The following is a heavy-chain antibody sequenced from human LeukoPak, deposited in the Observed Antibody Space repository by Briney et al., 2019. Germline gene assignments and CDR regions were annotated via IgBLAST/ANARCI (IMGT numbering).Heavy chain of an antibody. CDR2: INPHGGDT. D-gene: IGHD6-13*01. Sequence: ASVKASCKASGYTFTAYYLHWVRQAPGQGLEWMGWINPHGGDTSHAQKFQGRVTMTSDASITTAYMELSGLRSDDTAVYYCARVIASAGPSWASDIWGQGTMVTVSS. V-gene: IGHV1-2*02. CDR1: GYTFTAYY. J-gene: IGHJ3*02. CDR3: ARVIASAGPSWASDI.